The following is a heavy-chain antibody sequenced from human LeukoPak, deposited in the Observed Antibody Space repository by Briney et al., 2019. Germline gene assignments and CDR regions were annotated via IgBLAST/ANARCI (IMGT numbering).Heavy chain of an antibody. J-gene: IGHJ6*02. Sequence: GGSLRLSCAVSGFTFSSYAMSWVRQAPGKGLEWVSAISVSGDTTYYADSVKGRFTISRDNSKNTLYLQMNSLRAEDTAVYYCANLGRRATTSAPDVWGQGTTVTVSS. V-gene: IGHV3-23*01. CDR3: ANLGRRATTSAPDV. CDR2: ISVSGDTT. CDR1: GFTFSSYA. D-gene: IGHD2-2*01.